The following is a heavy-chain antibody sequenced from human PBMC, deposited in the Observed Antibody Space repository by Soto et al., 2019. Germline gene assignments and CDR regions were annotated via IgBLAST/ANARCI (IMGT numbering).Heavy chain of an antibody. D-gene: IGHD6-6*01. CDR1: GYSLTSGYN. J-gene: IGHJ4*02. Sequence: PSETLSRTCGVPGYSLTSGYNWGFIRQPPGKGLEWIGTIYHSGTTYYNPSLMSRVTMSVDTSKNQFSLKVTSATAADTAVYFCVRVYGRSSCFFDSWGQGTLVTVSS. V-gene: IGHV4-38-2*01. CDR2: IYHSGTT. CDR3: VRVYGRSSCFFDS.